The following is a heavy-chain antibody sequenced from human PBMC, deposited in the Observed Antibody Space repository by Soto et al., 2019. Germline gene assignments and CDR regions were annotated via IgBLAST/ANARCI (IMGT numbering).Heavy chain of an antibody. D-gene: IGHD3-22*01. V-gene: IGHV3-23*01. CDR3: SKEVPYYYYRRKAFDI. Sequence: GGSLRLSCAASGFTFSSYAMSWVRQAPGKGLEWVSAISGSGGSTYYADSVKGRFPISRDNSKNTLYLQINSLRGEDTAVYYCSKEVPYYYYRRKAFDIWGQGTMVTVSS. CDR2: ISGSGGST. J-gene: IGHJ3*02. CDR1: GFTFSSYA.